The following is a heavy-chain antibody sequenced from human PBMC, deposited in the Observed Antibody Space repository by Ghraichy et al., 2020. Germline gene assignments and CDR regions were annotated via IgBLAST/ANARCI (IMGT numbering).Heavy chain of an antibody. CDR1: GGSISSYY. Sequence: SETLSLTCTVSGGSISSYYWSWIRQPPGKGLEWIGYIYYSGSTNYNPSLKSRVTISVDTSKNQFSLKLSSVTAADTAVYYCARDDRRYYDSTNAFDIWGQGTMVTVSS. V-gene: IGHV4-59*01. J-gene: IGHJ3*02. CDR3: ARDDRRYYDSTNAFDI. D-gene: IGHD3-22*01. CDR2: IYYSGST.